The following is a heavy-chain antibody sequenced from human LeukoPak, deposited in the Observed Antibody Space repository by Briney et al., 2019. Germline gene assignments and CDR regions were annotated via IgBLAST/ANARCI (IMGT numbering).Heavy chain of an antibody. CDR1: GFTFDDYA. J-gene: IGHJ4*02. CDR2: ISWNSGSI. V-gene: IGHV3-9*01. Sequence: GGSLRLSCAASGFTFDDYAMHWVRQAPGKGLEWVSGISWNSGSIGYADSVKGRFTISRDNAKNSLYLQMNSLRAEDTALYYCAKVSSSGWYEFFDYWGQGTLVTVSS. CDR3: AKVSSSGWYEFFDY. D-gene: IGHD6-19*01.